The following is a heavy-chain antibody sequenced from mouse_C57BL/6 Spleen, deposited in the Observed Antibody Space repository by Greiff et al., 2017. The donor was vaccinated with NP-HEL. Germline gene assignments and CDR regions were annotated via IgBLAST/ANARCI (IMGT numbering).Heavy chain of an antibody. D-gene: IGHD2-3*01. CDR2: IDPSDSYT. CDR1: GYTFTSYW. J-gene: IGHJ2*01. Sequence: QVQLQQPGAELVMPGASVKLSCKASGYTFTSYWMPWVKQRPGQGLEWIGEIDPSDSYTNYNQKFKGKSTLTVDKSSSTAYMQLSSLTSEDSAVYYCARDGFDYWGQGTTLTVSS. V-gene: IGHV1-69*01. CDR3: ARDGFDY.